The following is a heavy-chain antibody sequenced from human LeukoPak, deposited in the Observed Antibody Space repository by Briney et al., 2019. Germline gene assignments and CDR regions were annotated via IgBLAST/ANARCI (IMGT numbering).Heavy chain of an antibody. Sequence: GGSLRLSCAASGFSFAYYAMHWVRQAPGKGLEWVSLITPNGDSTYYADSVKGRFTISRDNSKNSLSLQMNSLRTEDTALYYCAKDIEAGTAGFSFDYWGQGTLVAVSS. CDR3: AKDIEAGTAGFSFDY. J-gene: IGHJ4*02. V-gene: IGHV3-43*02. CDR1: GFSFAYYA. CDR2: ITPNGDST. D-gene: IGHD2-21*02.